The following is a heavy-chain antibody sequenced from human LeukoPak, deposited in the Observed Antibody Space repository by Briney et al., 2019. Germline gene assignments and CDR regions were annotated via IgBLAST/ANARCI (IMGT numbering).Heavy chain of an antibody. Sequence: GGPLRLSCAASGFTVSGTYMSWVRQAPGKGLEWVSVIYSGAGTYYADSVKGRFTISRDNSKNTLHLQMNSLRAEDTAVYYCARVGSGNYYKYFEHWGQGTLVTVSS. J-gene: IGHJ4*02. CDR1: GFTVSGTY. CDR3: ARVGSGNYYKYFEH. CDR2: IYSGAGT. V-gene: IGHV3-53*01. D-gene: IGHD1-26*01.